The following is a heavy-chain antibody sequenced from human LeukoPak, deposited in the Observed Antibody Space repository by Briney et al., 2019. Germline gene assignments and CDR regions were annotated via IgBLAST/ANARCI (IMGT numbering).Heavy chain of an antibody. D-gene: IGHD3-9*01. CDR2: ISSSGSYI. CDR1: GFTFNSYN. V-gene: IGHV3-21*01. CDR3: ARVTLTGYYAFDN. J-gene: IGHJ4*02. Sequence: PGGSLRLSCAASGFTFNSYNMNWVRQAPGKGLEWVSSISSSGSYIYYADSVKGRFTISRDTAKSTLFLQMNSLRAEDTAMYYCARVTLTGYYAFDNWGQGTLVTVSS.